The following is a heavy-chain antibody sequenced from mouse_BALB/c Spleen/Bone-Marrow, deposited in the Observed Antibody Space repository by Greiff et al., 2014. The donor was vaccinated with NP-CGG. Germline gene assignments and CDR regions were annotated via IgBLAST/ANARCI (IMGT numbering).Heavy chain of an antibody. J-gene: IGHJ2*01. CDR1: GYTFSNYW. Sequence: QVHVKQSGAELMKPGASVKISCKATGYTFSNYWIDWVKQRPGHGLEWIGEILPGSGTANYNEEFKGKATFTADTSSNTAYMQLSSLTSEDSALYYCARASVVPYYFDFWGQGTTLTVSS. V-gene: IGHV1-9*01. D-gene: IGHD1-1*01. CDR2: ILPGSGTA. CDR3: ARASVVPYYFDF.